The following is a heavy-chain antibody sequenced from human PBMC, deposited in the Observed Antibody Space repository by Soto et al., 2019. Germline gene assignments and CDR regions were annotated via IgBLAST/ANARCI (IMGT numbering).Heavy chain of an antibody. D-gene: IGHD3-16*02. CDR1: GFTFSSDA. Sequence: EVQLLESGGGLVQPGGSLRLSCAASGFTFSSDAMSWVRQAPGKGLEWVSAISGSGGSKYYADSVKGRFTISRDNSKNTLYLQMNSLRAEDTAVYYCEKDQLTFGGAIVPPFDYWGQGTLVTVSS. V-gene: IGHV3-23*01. CDR3: EKDQLTFGGAIVPPFDY. J-gene: IGHJ4*02. CDR2: ISGSGGSK.